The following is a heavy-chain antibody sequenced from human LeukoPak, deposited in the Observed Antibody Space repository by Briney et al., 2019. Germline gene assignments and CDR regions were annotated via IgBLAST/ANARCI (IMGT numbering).Heavy chain of an antibody. V-gene: IGHV4-34*01. CDR1: GGSFSGYY. D-gene: IGHD3-22*01. Sequence: PSETLSLTCAVYGGSFSGYYWSWIRQPPGKGLEWIGEINHSGSTNYNPSLKSRVTTSVDTSKNQFSLKLSSVTAADTAVYYCARERYDSSGYPYHDYWGQGTLVTVSS. J-gene: IGHJ4*02. CDR2: INHSGST. CDR3: ARERYDSSGYPYHDY.